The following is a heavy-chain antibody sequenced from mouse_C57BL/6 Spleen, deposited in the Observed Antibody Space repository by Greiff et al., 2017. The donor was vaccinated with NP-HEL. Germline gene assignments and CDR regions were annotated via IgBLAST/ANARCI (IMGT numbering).Heavy chain of an antibody. CDR3: AETAQANAMDY. D-gene: IGHD3-2*02. CDR2: IYPRSGNT. Sequence: VKLMESGAELARPGASVKLSCKASGYTFTSYGISWVKQRTGQGLEWIGEIYPRSGNTYYNEKFKGKATLTADKSSSTAYMELRSLTSEDSAVYFCAETAQANAMDYWGQGTSVTVSS. J-gene: IGHJ4*01. CDR1: GYTFTSYG. V-gene: IGHV1-81*01.